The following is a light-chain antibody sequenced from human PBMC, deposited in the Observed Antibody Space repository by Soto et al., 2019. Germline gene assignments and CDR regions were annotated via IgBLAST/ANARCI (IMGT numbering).Light chain of an antibody. CDR2: AAS. V-gene: IGKV1-39*01. CDR1: QSISSY. CDR3: QQYYSYPLT. Sequence: DIQMTKSPSSLSASVGDRVTITCRASQSISSYLNWYQQKPGKAPKLLIYAASSLQSGVPSRFSGSGSGTDFTFTISSLQPEDFATYYCQQYYSYPLTFGGGTKVDI. J-gene: IGKJ4*01.